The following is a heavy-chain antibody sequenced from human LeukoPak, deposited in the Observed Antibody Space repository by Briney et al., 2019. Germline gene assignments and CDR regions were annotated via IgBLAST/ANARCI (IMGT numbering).Heavy chain of an antibody. CDR3: ARTYYYDSSGYYLKNDAFDI. Sequence: GGSLRLSCAASGFTFDDYGMSWVRQAPGKGLEWVSGINWNGGSTGYADSVKGRFTISRDNAKNSLYLQMNSLRAEDTALYYCARTYYYDSSGYYLKNDAFDIWGQGTMVTVSS. D-gene: IGHD3-22*01. CDR2: INWNGGST. J-gene: IGHJ3*02. CDR1: GFTFDDYG. V-gene: IGHV3-20*04.